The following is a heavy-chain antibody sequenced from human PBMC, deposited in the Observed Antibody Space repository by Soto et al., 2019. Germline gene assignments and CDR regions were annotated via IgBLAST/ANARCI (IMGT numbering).Heavy chain of an antibody. D-gene: IGHD6-19*01. V-gene: IGHV3-23*01. J-gene: IGHJ4*02. CDR2: ISGSGGST. Sequence: GGSLRLSCAASGFTFSSYAMSGVRQAPGKGLEWVSAISGSGGSTYYADSVKGRFTISRDNSKNTLYLQMNSLRAEDTAVYYCAKDLLSSGWYRESYFDYWGQGTLVTVSS. CDR3: AKDLLSSGWYRESYFDY. CDR1: GFTFSSYA.